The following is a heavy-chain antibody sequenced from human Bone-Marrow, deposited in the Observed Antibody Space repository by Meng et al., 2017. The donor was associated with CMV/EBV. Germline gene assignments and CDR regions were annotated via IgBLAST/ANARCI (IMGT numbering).Heavy chain of an antibody. J-gene: IGHJ6*02. CDR3: ARDLRFLTRSVGMDV. D-gene: IGHD3-3*01. Sequence: GESLKISCAASGFTFSTYNMNWVRQAPGKGLVWVSRINSDGSSTSYADSVKGRFTISRDNAKNTLYLQMNSLRAEDTAVYYCARDLRFLTRSVGMDVWGQGTTVTVSS. V-gene: IGHV3-74*01. CDR2: INSDGSST. CDR1: GFTFSTYN.